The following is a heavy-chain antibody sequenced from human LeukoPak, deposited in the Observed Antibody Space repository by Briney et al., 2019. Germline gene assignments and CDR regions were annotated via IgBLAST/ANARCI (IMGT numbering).Heavy chain of an antibody. Sequence: GASVTVSCKASGGTFSSYAISWVRQAPGQGLEWMGGIIPIFGTANYAQKFQGRVTITADESTSTAYMELSSLRSEDTAVYYCARGPVVAATTYFDYWGQGTLVTVSS. V-gene: IGHV1-69*13. D-gene: IGHD2-15*01. J-gene: IGHJ4*02. CDR3: ARGPVVAATTYFDY. CDR1: GGTFSSYA. CDR2: IIPIFGTA.